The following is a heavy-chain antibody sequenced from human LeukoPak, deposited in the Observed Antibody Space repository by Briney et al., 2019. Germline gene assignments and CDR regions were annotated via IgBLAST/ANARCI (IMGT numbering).Heavy chain of an antibody. D-gene: IGHD4-23*01. CDR2: ISYDGSTT. CDR1: GFTFSSIA. CDR3: ARDMTPTVITPSGGMDV. V-gene: IGHV3-30-3*01. J-gene: IGHJ6*02. Sequence: GGSLRLSCAASGFTFSSIAMHWVRQAPGKGLEWVAVISYDGSTTYYADSVKGRFTISRDNSKSTLYLQMNSLRAEDTAVYHCARDMTPTVITPSGGMDVWGQGTTVTVSS.